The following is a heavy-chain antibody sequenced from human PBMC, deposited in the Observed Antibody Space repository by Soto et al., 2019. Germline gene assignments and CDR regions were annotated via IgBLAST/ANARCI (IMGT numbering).Heavy chain of an antibody. D-gene: IGHD2-21*02. V-gene: IGHV3-11*06. CDR3: ARDRSRVVTAFDS. CDR1: GFTFGDYY. Sequence: QVQLVESGGGLVKPGGSLRLSCAASGFTFGDYYWNWIRQAPGRGLEWISYISSSSSYTNYADSVKGRFTISRDNAKNTLYLEMKSLRADDMAVYYCARDRSRVVTAFDSWGRGTLVTVSS. J-gene: IGHJ4*02. CDR2: ISSSSSYT.